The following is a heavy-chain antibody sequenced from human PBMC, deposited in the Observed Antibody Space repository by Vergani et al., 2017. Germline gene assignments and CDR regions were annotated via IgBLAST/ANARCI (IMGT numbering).Heavy chain of an antibody. CDR3: AXVREDYYGSGSYYEDDY. V-gene: IGHV1-18*01. CDR1: GYTFTSYG. Sequence: QVQLVQSGAEVKKPGASVKVSCKASGYTFTSYGISWVRQAPGQGLEWMGWISAYNGNTNYAQKLQGRVTMTTDTSTSTAYMELRRLRSDDTAVYYCAXVREDYYGSGSYYEDDYWGQGTLVTVSS. J-gene: IGHJ4*02. CDR2: ISAYNGNT. D-gene: IGHD3-10*01.